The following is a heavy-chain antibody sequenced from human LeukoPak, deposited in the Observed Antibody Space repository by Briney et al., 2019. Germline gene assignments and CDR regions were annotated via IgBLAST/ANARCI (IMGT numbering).Heavy chain of an antibody. CDR1: GGSISSSSYY. D-gene: IGHD7-27*01. CDR2: IHYSGST. J-gene: IGHJ4*02. CDR3: ARGFRGDNFDY. Sequence: SETLSLTCTVSGGSISSSSYYWGWIRQPPGKGLEWIGTIHYSGSTSYNPSLKSRVTISVDTSKNQFSLKLRSVTAADTAVYYCARGFRGDNFDYWGQGTLVTVSS. V-gene: IGHV4-39*07.